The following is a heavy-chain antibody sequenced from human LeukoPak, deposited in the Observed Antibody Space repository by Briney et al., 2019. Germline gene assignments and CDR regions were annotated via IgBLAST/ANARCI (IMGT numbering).Heavy chain of an antibody. CDR1: GGSISSYY. V-gene: IGHV4-4*09. CDR3: AREAPYCSGGSCYGNWFDP. D-gene: IGHD2-15*01. CDR2: IYTSGST. Sequence: KSSETLSLTCTVSGGSISSYYWSWIRQPPGKGLEWIGYIYTSGSTNYNPSLKSRVTISVDTSKNQFSLKLSSVTAADTAVYYCAREAPYCSGGSCYGNWFDPWGQGTLVTVSS. J-gene: IGHJ5*02.